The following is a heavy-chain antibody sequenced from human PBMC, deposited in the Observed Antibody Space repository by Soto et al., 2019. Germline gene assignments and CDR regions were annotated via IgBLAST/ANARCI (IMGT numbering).Heavy chain of an antibody. CDR1: GYTFTGYY. J-gene: IGHJ4*02. CDR3: ARDYYDSSGYYQSPIGY. D-gene: IGHD3-22*01. CDR2: INPNSGGT. V-gene: IGHV1-2*04. Sequence: ASVKVSCKASGYTFTGYYMHWVRQAPGQGLEWMGWINPNSGGTNYAQKFQGWVTMTRDTSISTAYMELSRLRSDDTAVYYCARDYYDSSGYYQSPIGYWGQGTLVTVSS.